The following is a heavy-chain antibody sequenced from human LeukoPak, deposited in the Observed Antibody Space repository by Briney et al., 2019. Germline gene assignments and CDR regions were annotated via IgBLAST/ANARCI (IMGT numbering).Heavy chain of an antibody. V-gene: IGHV3-7*01. D-gene: IGHD3-3*01. CDR1: GFTFSTHW. CDR3: ASGYLDDFWSGHF. CDR2: IKEDGSAK. J-gene: IGHJ4*02. Sequence: PGGSLRLSCVASGFTFSTHWMSWVRQVPGKGLEWVANIKEDGSAKYYVDSVKGRFTISRDNAKKSLYLQMDSLRAEDSAVYYCASGYLDDFWSGHFWGQGIQVTVSS.